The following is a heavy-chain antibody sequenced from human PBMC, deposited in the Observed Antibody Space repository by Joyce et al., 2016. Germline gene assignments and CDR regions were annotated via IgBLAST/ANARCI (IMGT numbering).Heavy chain of an antibody. CDR2: ISYDEVKK. J-gene: IGHJ4*02. CDR3: AREPAFSFDY. CDR1: GFSFRTYA. V-gene: IGHV3-30*04. Sequence: QVQLVESGGDVVQPGRSLRLSCAASGFSFRTYAMHWVRQAPGKGLEWVAVISYDEVKKYYGDSVKGRFTVSRDNSKNTLFLQTNSLRVEDTAVYYCAREPAFSFDYWGQGTRVTVSS. D-gene: IGHD1-14*01.